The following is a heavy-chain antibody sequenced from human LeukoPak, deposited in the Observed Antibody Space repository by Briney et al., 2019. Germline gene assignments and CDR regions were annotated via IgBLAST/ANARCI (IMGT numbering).Heavy chain of an antibody. D-gene: IGHD6-13*01. J-gene: IGHJ4*02. CDR1: GGSISSHY. CDR3: ARGPAASGYFDY. V-gene: IGHV4-4*07. CDR2: IYSDGSV. Sequence: PSETLSLTCSVSGGSISSHYWSWLRQPAGKGLVWIGHIYSDGSVNYNPSVKSRVTMSVDTSKNQFSLKLYFVTAADTAVFYCARGPAASGYFDYWDQGTLVTVSS.